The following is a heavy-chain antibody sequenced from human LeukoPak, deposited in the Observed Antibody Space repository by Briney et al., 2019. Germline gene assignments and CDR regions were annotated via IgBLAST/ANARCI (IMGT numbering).Heavy chain of an antibody. V-gene: IGHV6-1*01. CDR2: TYYRSKWYN. CDR1: GDSVSSNSVA. D-gene: IGHD5-12*01. J-gene: IGHJ4*02. Sequence: SQTLSLACAISGDSVSSNSVAWNWIRQSPSRGLEWLGKTYYRSKWYNDYAVSVKSRITINPDTSKNQFSLQLNSVTPEDTAVYYCARGRGGYDPFDYWGQGILVTVSS. CDR3: ARGRGGYDPFDY.